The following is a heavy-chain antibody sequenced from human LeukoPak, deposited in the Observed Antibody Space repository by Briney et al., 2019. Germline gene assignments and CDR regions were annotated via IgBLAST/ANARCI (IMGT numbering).Heavy chain of an antibody. CDR3: ASGDCSGGGCYVPWEARKRWAFNAFDI. V-gene: IGHV1-69*05. J-gene: IGHJ3*02. D-gene: IGHD2-15*01. Sequence: SVKVSCKASGGTFSSYAISWVRQDPGQGLEWMGGIIPIFGTANYAQKFQGRVPITTDESTSTAYMELSSLRSEDTAVYYCASGDCSGGGCYVPWEARKRWAFNAFDIWGQGTMVTVSS. CDR1: GGTFSSYA. CDR2: IIPIFGTA.